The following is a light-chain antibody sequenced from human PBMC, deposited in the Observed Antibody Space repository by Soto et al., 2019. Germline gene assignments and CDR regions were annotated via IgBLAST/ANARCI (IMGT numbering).Light chain of an antibody. Sequence: LMTQSPGTLSVSPGESATLXXRASQSVSIYLAWYQQKPGQAPRLXXYGGSTRATGIPGRFSGSGSGTDFTLTISSVQSEDVAVYYCQQYNNWPMLTFGGGTKVDI. J-gene: IGKJ4*01. CDR1: QSVSIY. CDR2: GGS. CDR3: QQYNNWPMLT. V-gene: IGKV3-15*01.